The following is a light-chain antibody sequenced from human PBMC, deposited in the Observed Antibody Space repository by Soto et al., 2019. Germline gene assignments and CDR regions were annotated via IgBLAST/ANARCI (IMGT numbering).Light chain of an antibody. CDR2: GAS. J-gene: IGKJ5*01. Sequence: DIQMTQSPSSLSASVGDRVTITCRASQDISGYLTWYHQRPGNAPKVLVYGASSLQSGVPSRFSGSGAGTDFTLTITSLQPEDFGIYYCQQSYSNVITFGQGTRLEIK. V-gene: IGKV1-39*01. CDR3: QQSYSNVIT. CDR1: QDISGY.